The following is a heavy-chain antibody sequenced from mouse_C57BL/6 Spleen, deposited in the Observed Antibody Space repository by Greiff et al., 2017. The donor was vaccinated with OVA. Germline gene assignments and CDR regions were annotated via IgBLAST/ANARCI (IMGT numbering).Heavy chain of an antibody. J-gene: IGHJ4*01. V-gene: IGHV1-18*01. Sequence: EVKLMESGPELVKPGASVKIPCKASGYTFTDYNMDWVKQSHGKSLEWIGDINPNNGGTIYNQKFKGKATLTVDKSSSTAYMELRSLTSEDTAVYYCARSDGYYRAMDYWGQGTSVTVSS. CDR1: GYTFTDYN. CDR2: INPNNGGT. D-gene: IGHD2-3*01. CDR3: ARSDGYYRAMDY.